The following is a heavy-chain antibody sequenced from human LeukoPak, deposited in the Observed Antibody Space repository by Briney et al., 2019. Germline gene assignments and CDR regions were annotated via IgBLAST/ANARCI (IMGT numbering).Heavy chain of an antibody. J-gene: IGHJ4*02. Sequence: SETLSLTCTVSGGSISSYYWSWLRQPAGKGLEWIGRIYTSGSTNYNPSLKSRVTMSVDTSKNQFSLKLSSVTAADTAVYYCAREGYSYGYRGVDYWGQGTLVTVSS. CDR3: AREGYSYGYRGVDY. CDR1: GGSISSYY. D-gene: IGHD5-18*01. CDR2: IYTSGST. V-gene: IGHV4-4*07.